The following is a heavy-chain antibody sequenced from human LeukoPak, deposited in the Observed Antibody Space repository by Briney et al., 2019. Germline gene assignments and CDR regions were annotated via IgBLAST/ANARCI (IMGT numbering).Heavy chain of an antibody. V-gene: IGHV3-21*01. CDR2: ITGSSSYI. CDR3: ARLYSSSSPLDC. CDR1: GFTFSSYA. D-gene: IGHD6-6*01. J-gene: IGHJ4*02. Sequence: GGSLRLSCAASGFTFSSYAMSWVRQAPGKGLEWVSSITGSSSYIYYADSVKGRFTISRDNAKNSLYLQMNSLRAEDTAVYYCARLYSSSSPLDCWGQGTLVTVSS.